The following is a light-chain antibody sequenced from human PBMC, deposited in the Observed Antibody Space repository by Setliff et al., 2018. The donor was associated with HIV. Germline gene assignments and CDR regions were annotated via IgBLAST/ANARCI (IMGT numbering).Light chain of an antibody. J-gene: IGLJ1*01. CDR2: EGT. Sequence: QSVLTQPASVSGSPGQSITISCTGTSDNFGSYNLVSWYQRHPGKAPKLMIYEGTKRPSGVSNRFSGSKSGNTASLTISGLQAEDEADYYCSSYAITNTLPFGTGTKGTVL. CDR3: SSYAITNTLP. V-gene: IGLV2-14*02. CDR1: SDNFGSYNL.